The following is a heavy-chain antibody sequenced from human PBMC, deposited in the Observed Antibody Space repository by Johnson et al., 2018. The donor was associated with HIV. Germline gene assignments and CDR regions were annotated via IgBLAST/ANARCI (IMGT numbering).Heavy chain of an antibody. V-gene: IGHV3-33*01. J-gene: IGHJ3*02. CDR3: AREELEPDVFDI. CDR2: IWYDGSNK. CDR1: GFTFSTYG. D-gene: IGHD1-1*01. Sequence: VQLVESGGGVVQPGRSLRLSCAASGFTFSTYGMHWVRQAPGKGLEWVALIWYDGSNKYYAESVKGRFNISRDNPKNTLYLQMHSLRIEDTAVYYCAREELEPDVFDIWGQGTMVTVSS.